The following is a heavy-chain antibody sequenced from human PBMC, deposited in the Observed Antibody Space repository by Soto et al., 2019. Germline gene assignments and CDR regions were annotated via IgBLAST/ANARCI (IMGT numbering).Heavy chain of an antibody. Sequence: SETLSLTXAVYGGSFSGYYWSWIRQSPGCGLEWIGEINHTGSTNSNPSLKSRVTISVDTSKNQFSLSLRSLTAADTAMYYCVRGISLVVDVQRDAPDTTYFDSWGQGTLVTVSS. CDR1: GGSFSGYY. D-gene: IGHD3-10*01. V-gene: IGHV4-34*01. CDR3: VRGISLVVDVQRDAPDTTYFDS. J-gene: IGHJ4*02. CDR2: INHTGST.